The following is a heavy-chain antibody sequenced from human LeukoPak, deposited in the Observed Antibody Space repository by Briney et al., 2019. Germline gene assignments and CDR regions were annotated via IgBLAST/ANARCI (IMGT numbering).Heavy chain of an antibody. J-gene: IGHJ4*02. D-gene: IGHD3-22*01. Sequence: GGSLSLSCAASGFTVSSNYMSWVRQAPGKGLEWVSVIYSGGSTSYADSVKGRFTISRDNSKNTLYLQMNSLRAEDTAVYYCARARGYWLHFDYWGQGTLVTVSS. CDR2: IYSGGST. CDR1: GFTVSSNY. CDR3: ARARGYWLHFDY. V-gene: IGHV3-53*01.